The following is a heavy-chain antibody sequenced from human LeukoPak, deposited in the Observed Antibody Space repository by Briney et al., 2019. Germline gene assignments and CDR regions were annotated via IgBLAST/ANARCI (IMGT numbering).Heavy chain of an antibody. CDR2: INPNSGGT. Sequence: GASVKVSCKASGGTFSNYAISWVRQAPGQGLEWMGWINPNSGGTNYAQKFQGRVTMTRDTSISTAYMELSRLRSDDTAVYYCARVADSSGYRDYFDYWGQGTLVTVSS. CDR1: GGTFSNYA. D-gene: IGHD3-22*01. CDR3: ARVADSSGYRDYFDY. V-gene: IGHV1-2*02. J-gene: IGHJ4*02.